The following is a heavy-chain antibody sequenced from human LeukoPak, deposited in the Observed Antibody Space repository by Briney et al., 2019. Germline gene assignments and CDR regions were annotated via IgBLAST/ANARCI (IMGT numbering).Heavy chain of an antibody. J-gene: IGHJ4*02. Sequence: SETLSLTCTVSGGTISDYYWSWIRQPPGKGLEWTGYIYYSGTTNYNHSLKSRVTISVDTSKNQFSLRLSSVTAADTAVYYCARHPYCSGGSCYLDYWGQGTPVTVSS. CDR1: GGTISDYY. D-gene: IGHD2-15*01. CDR3: ARHPYCSGGSCYLDY. V-gene: IGHV4-59*08. CDR2: IYYSGTT.